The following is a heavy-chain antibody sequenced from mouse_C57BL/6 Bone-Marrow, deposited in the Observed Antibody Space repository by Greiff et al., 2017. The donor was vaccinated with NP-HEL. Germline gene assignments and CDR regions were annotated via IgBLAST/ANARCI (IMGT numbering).Heavy chain of an antibody. J-gene: IGHJ3*01. CDR3: ARGYYGSSYGDWFAY. CDR2: IDPSDSYT. D-gene: IGHD1-1*01. CDR1: GYTFTSYW. V-gene: IGHV1-69*01. Sequence: QVQLQQPGAELVMPGASVKLSCKASGYTFTSYWMHWVKQRPGQGLEWIGEIDPSDSYTNYNQKFKGKSTLTVDKSSSTAYMQLSSLTSEDFAVYYCARGYYGSSYGDWFAYWGQGTLVTVSA.